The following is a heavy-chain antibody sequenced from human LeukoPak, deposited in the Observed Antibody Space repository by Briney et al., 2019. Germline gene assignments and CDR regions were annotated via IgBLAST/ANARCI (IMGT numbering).Heavy chain of an antibody. J-gene: IGHJ4*02. Sequence: SQTLPLTCTVSGGSISSGDYYWSWIRQPPGKGLEWIGYIYYSGSTYYNPSLKSRVTISVDTSKNQFSLKLSSVTAADTAVYYCARATYYDFWSGYLYYFDYWGQGTLVTVSS. V-gene: IGHV4-30-4*08. CDR2: IYYSGST. CDR1: GGSISSGDYY. CDR3: ARATYYDFWSGYLYYFDY. D-gene: IGHD3-3*01.